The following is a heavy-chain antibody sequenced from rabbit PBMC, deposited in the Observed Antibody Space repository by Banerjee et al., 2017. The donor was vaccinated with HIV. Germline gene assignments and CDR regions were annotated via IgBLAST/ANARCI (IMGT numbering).Heavy chain of an antibody. CDR1: GFSFSSGYD. D-gene: IGHD6-1*01. CDR2: IYISSGST. J-gene: IGHJ4*01. CDR3: ARDQTGDGGYGYVDYFNL. Sequence: QSLEESGGDLVKPGASLTLTCTASGFSFSSGYDMYWVRQAPGKGLEWITCIYISSGSTYYASWAKGRFTISKTSSTTVTLQMTSLTAADTATYFCARDQTGDGGYGYVDYFNLWGPGTLVTVS. V-gene: IGHV1S40*01.